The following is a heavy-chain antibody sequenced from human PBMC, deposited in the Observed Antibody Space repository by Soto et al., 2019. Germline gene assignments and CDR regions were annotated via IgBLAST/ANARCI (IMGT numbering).Heavy chain of an antibody. D-gene: IGHD3-22*01. V-gene: IGHV3-23*01. J-gene: IGHJ4*02. CDR1: GFVFDNYA. CDR2: ISGSGHAT. CDR3: AKGRYFDSSGGCANY. Sequence: EVKLLESGGGLFPPGASATLSCLTSGFVFDNYAMSWVRQSPGRGLEWLAAISGSGHATYYTQSVQGRFVLSRDKSKKTVSLQMNNLRAEDTAVYYCAKGRYFDSSGGCANYWGLGTLVTVSS.